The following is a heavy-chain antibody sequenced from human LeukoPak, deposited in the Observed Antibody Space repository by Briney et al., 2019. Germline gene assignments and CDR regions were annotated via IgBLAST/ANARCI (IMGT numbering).Heavy chain of an antibody. D-gene: IGHD3-10*01. CDR3: ARETASLYYYGSGSFGFDP. CDR1: GFSFSNYG. CDR2: IRYDGSKK. J-gene: IGHJ5*02. Sequence: GGSLRLSCAASGFSFSNYGMHWVRQAPGKGLDWVAFIRYDGSKKYYADSVKGRFTISRDNAKNSLYLQMNSLRAEDTAVYYCARETASLYYYGSGSFGFDPWGQGTLVTVSS. V-gene: IGHV3-30*02.